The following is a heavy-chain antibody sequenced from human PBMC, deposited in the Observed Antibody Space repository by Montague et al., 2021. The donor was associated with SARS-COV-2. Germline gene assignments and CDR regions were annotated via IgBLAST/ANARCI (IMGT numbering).Heavy chain of an antibody. J-gene: IGHJ4*02. CDR1: GDSVSRNSAA. V-gene: IGHV6-1*01. D-gene: IGHD1-26*01. Sequence: CVISGDSVSRNSAARNWIRQSPSRGLEWLGRTYYRSKWYNDYAVSVKSRITINPDTSKNQISLQLNSVTPEDTAVYYCARTSASSDYWGQGTLVTVSS. CDR2: TYYRSKWYN. CDR3: ARTSASSDY.